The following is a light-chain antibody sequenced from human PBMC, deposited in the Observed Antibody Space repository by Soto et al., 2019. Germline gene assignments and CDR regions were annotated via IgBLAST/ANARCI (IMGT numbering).Light chain of an antibody. CDR2: GAS. CDR3: QQYNNWPPIT. V-gene: IGKV3-15*01. J-gene: IGKJ5*01. CDR1: QSVSSN. Sequence: EIVMKQSPATLSVTPGERATLSCRASQSVSSNLAWYQQKPGQAPRLLIFGASTRATGIPARFSGSGSGTEFTLTISSLQSEDFVVYYRQQYNNWPPITFGQGTLLEVK.